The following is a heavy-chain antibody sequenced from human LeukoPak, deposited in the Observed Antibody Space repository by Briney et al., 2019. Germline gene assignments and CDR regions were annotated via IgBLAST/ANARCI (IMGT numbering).Heavy chain of an antibody. V-gene: IGHV4-39*01. D-gene: IGHD5-12*01. Sequence: SETLSLTCTVSGGSISSSSYYWGWIRQPPGKGLEWIGSIYYSGGTYYNPSLKSRATISVDTSKNQFSLKVRSVTAADTAVYYCARPQGVASVWDFDYWGQGTLVTVSS. CDR3: ARPQGVASVWDFDY. CDR2: IYYSGGT. CDR1: GGSISSSSYY. J-gene: IGHJ4*02.